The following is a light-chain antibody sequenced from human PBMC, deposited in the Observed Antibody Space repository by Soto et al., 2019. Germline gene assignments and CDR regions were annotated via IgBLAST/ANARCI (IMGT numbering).Light chain of an antibody. Sequence: DIQMTQSPSTLSASVGDRVTITCRASQNIINWLAWYQQKPGKAPKLLIYKASTLESGVPSRFSGSGSGTEFTLTISSLQPDDFATYYCQQYWGTFGQGTKVDI. CDR1: QNIINW. CDR2: KAS. J-gene: IGKJ1*01. CDR3: QQYWGT. V-gene: IGKV1-5*03.